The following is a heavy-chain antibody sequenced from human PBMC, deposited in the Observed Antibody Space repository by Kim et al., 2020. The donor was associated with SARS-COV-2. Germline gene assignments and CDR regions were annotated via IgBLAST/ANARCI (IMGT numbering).Heavy chain of an antibody. CDR1: GYSFTSYW. V-gene: IGHV5-10-1*01. D-gene: IGHD3-10*01. CDR2: IDPSDSYT. CDR3: ATRVEMVRGVTDPYGMDV. Sequence: GESLKISCKGSGYSFTSYWISWVRQMPGKGLEWMGRIDPSDSYTNYSPSFQGHVTISADKSISTAYLQWSSLKASDTAMYYCATRVEMVRGVTDPYGMDVWGQGTTVTVSS. J-gene: IGHJ6*02.